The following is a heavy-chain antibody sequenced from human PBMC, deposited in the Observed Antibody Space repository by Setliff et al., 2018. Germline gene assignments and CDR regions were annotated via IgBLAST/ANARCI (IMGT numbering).Heavy chain of an antibody. Sequence: SETLFLTCTVSGGSFTPYYWSWIRQPPGKGLEFIGYVYYSGTANYDPSLKSRVTMSVDTSKNQFSLKLRSVIAADTAVYYWARGVTYRYFDYCGQGTLVTVSS. J-gene: IGHJ4*02. CDR3: ARGVTYRYFDY. CDR1: GGSFTPYY. V-gene: IGHV4-59*01. CDR2: VYYSGTA.